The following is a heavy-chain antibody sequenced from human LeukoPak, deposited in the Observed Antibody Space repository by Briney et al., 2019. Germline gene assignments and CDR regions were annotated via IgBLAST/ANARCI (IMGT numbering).Heavy chain of an antibody. Sequence: GGSLRLSCAASGFTFDDYAVHWVRQAPGKGLEWVSGISWNSGSIGYADSVKGRFTISRDNAKNSLYLQMNSLRAEDMALYYCAKDANDFWSGYADYWGQGTLVTVSS. CDR1: GFTFDDYA. V-gene: IGHV3-9*03. CDR3: AKDANDFWSGYADY. J-gene: IGHJ4*02. D-gene: IGHD3-3*01. CDR2: ISWNSGSI.